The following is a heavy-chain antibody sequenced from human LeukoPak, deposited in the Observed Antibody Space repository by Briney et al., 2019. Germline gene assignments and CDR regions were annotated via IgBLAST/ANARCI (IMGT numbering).Heavy chain of an antibody. D-gene: IGHD6-13*01. V-gene: IGHV1-18*04. Sequence: WASVKVSCKASGYTFTNYYMHWVRQAPGQGLEWMGWISAYNGNTNYAQKLQGRVTMTTDTSTSTAYMELRSLRSDDTAVYYCARGYSQLVDAFDIWGQGTMVTVSS. J-gene: IGHJ3*02. CDR3: ARGYSQLVDAFDI. CDR1: GYTFTNYY. CDR2: ISAYNGNT.